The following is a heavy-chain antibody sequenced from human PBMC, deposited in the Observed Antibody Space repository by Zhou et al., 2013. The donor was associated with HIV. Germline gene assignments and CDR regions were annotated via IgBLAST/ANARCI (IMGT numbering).Heavy chain of an antibody. CDR1: GGTFSSYA. CDR2: IIPIFGTA. J-gene: IGHJ4*02. D-gene: IGHD2-2*02. Sequence: QVQLVQSGAEVKKPGSSVKVSCKASGGTFSSYAISWVRQAPGQGLEWMGGIIPIFGTANYAQKFQGRVTITTDESTSTAYMELSSLRSEDTAVYYCARSLVVPAAIYPRTKQYYFDYWGQGTLGHRL. V-gene: IGHV1-69*05. CDR3: ARSLVVPAAIYPRTKQYYFDY.